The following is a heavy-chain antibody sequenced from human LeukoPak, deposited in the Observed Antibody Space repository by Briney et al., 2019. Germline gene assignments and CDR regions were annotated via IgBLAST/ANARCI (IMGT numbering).Heavy chain of an antibody. Sequence: SETLSLTCTVSGGSISSYYWSWIRQPPGKGLEWIGYIYYSGSTNYNPSLKSRVTISVDTSKNQFSLKLSSVTAADTAVYYCASDGGSSGYYYVGYFQHWGQGTLVTVSS. CDR2: IYYSGST. V-gene: IGHV4-59*01. CDR3: ASDGGSSGYYYVGYFQH. CDR1: GGSISSYY. D-gene: IGHD3-22*01. J-gene: IGHJ1*01.